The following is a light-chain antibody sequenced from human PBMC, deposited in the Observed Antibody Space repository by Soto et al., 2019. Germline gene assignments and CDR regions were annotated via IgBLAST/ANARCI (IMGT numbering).Light chain of an antibody. Sequence: DIPMTQSPSTLSASVGDRVTITCRASQRISSWLAWYQQKPGKAPKLLIYDASSLESGVPSRFSGSGAGTEFTLTISSLQPDEFATDDCQQYNTPCTCGQGTKVEIK. V-gene: IGKV1-5*01. CDR2: DAS. CDR3: QQYNTPCT. J-gene: IGKJ1*01. CDR1: QRISSW.